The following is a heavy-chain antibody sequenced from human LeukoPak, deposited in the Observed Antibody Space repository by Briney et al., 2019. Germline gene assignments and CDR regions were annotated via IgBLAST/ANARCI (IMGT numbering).Heavy chain of an antibody. D-gene: IGHD2-21*02. CDR2: IYTSGST. V-gene: IGHV4-61*02. Sequence: SETLSLTCTVSGGSISSGSYYWSWIRQPAGKGLEWIGRIYTSGSTNYNPSLKSRVTISVDTSKNQFSLKLSSVTAADTAVYYCARDCGGDCLLGNAFDIWGQGTMVTVSS. CDR3: ARDCGGDCLLGNAFDI. CDR1: GGSISSGSYY. J-gene: IGHJ3*02.